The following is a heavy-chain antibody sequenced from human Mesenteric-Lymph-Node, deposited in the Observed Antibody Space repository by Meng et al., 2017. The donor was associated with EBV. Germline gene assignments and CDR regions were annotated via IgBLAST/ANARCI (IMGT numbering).Heavy chain of an antibody. CDR3: ARELLWFGEGPPFDY. CDR1: GFTFSSYS. V-gene: IGHV3-21*01. D-gene: IGHD3-10*01. J-gene: IGHJ4*02. Sequence: EVQLVESGGGLVKPGGSXXLSCAASGFTFSSYSMNWVRQAPGKGLEWVSSISSSSSSISYADSVKGRFTISRDNAKNSLYRQMNSLRAEDTAVYYCARELLWFGEGPPFDYWGQGPGSPSPQ. CDR2: ISSSSSSI.